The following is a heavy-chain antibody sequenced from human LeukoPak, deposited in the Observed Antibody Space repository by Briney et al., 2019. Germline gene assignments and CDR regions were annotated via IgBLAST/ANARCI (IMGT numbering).Heavy chain of an antibody. D-gene: IGHD6-19*01. CDR1: GFTFSSYG. J-gene: IGHJ4*02. CDR3: ARGSSGWYLLFHY. V-gene: IGHV3-33*01. CDR2: IWYDGSNK. Sequence: GGSLRHSCAASGFTFSSYGMHWVRQAPGKGLEGVAVIWYDGSNKYYADSVKGRFTISRDNSKNTLYLQMNSLRAEHTAVYYCARGSSGWYLLFHYWRQGTLVSVSS.